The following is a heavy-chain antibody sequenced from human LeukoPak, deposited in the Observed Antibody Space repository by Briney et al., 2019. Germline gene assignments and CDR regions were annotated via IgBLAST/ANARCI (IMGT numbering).Heavy chain of an antibody. V-gene: IGHV3-48*03. CDR3: ARGGNYGYLWNAFDL. CDR2: ISSSGTSI. Sequence: GGSLRLSCAASGFTFNTYEMNWVRQTPGKGLEWVVYISSSGTSIHYADSVEDRFTVSRDNAKNSVYLQMNSLRAEDTTVYYCARGGNYGYLWNAFDLWGQGTMVTVSS. D-gene: IGHD5-18*01. J-gene: IGHJ3*01. CDR1: GFTFNTYE.